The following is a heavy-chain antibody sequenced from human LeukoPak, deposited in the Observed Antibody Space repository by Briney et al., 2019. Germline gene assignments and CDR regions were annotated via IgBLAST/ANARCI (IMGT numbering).Heavy chain of an antibody. CDR1: GYTFTGYY. Sequence: ASVKVSCKASGYTFTGYYMHWVRQAPGQGLEWMGWINPNSGGTNYAQKFQGRVTMTRDTSISTAYMELSRLRSDDTAVYYCARDLLRFLEWSRAGNYYYYGMDVWGQGTTVTVSS. CDR2: INPNSGGT. J-gene: IGHJ6*02. CDR3: ARDLLRFLEWSRAGNYYYYGMDV. D-gene: IGHD3-3*01. V-gene: IGHV1-2*02.